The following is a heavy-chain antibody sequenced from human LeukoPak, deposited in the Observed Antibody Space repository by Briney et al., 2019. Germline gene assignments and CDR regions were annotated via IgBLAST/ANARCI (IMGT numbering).Heavy chain of an antibody. V-gene: IGHV5-51*01. J-gene: IGHJ4*02. D-gene: IGHD6-6*01. CDR1: GYSFTSYW. Sequence: GESLQISCQGSGYSFTSYWIGWVRQMPGKDLEWMGIIYPGDSDTRYSPSFQGQVTISADKSISTAYLQWSSLKASDTAMYYCARRRSSSLYYFDYWGQGTLVTVSS. CDR2: IYPGDSDT. CDR3: ARRRSSSLYYFDY.